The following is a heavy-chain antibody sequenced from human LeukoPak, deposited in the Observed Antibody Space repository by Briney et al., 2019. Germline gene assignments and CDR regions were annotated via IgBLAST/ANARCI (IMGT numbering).Heavy chain of an antibody. CDR3: ARAAYGYWYFDL. Sequence: PGGSLRLSCAASGFTVSSNYMSWVRQAPGKGLEWFSVIYSGGSTYYADSVKGRFTISRDNSKNTLYLQMNSLRAEDAAVYYCARAAYGYWYFDLWGRGTLVTVSS. V-gene: IGHV3-53*01. J-gene: IGHJ2*01. D-gene: IGHD4-17*01. CDR1: GFTVSSNY. CDR2: IYSGGST.